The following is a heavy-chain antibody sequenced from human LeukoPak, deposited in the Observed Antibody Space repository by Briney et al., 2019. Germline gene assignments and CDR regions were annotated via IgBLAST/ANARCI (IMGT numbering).Heavy chain of an antibody. J-gene: IGHJ4*02. CDR3: AKDRRDCSSTSCPFRFDY. CDR1: GFTFSSYW. CDR2: INSDGSST. D-gene: IGHD2-2*01. V-gene: IGHV3-74*01. Sequence: GGSLRLSCAASGFTFSSYWMHWVRQAPGKGLVWVSRINSDGSSTSYADSVKGQFTISRDNAKNTLYLQMNSLRAEDTAVYYCAKDRRDCSSTSCPFRFDYWGQGTLVTVSS.